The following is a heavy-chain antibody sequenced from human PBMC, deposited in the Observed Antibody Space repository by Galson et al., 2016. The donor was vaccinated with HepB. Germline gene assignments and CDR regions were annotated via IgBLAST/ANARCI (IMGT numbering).Heavy chain of an antibody. CDR1: GGTFNNYG. CDR3: ARGGFGELLPFDY. Sequence: SVKVSCKASGGTFNNYGISWVRQAPGPGLEWMGGLVPIFGTANYAQKFQGRVTITADTSTTTAYMEIDNLKSEDPAVYYCARGGFGELLPFDYWRQGTQLTVSS. J-gene: IGHJ4*02. CDR2: LVPIFGTA. D-gene: IGHD3-10*01. V-gene: IGHV1-69*06.